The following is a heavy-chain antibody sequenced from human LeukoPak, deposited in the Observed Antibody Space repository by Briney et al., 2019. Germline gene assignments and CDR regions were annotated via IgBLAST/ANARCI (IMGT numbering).Heavy chain of an antibody. J-gene: IGHJ3*02. CDR2: INHSGST. V-gene: IGHV4-34*01. CDR3: ARVDIVVVTAHDAFDI. CDR1: GGSFSGYY. Sequence: SETLSLTCAVYGGSFSGYYWSWIRQPPGKGLEWIGEINHSGSTNYNPSLKSRVTISVDTSKNQLSLKLSSVTAADTAVYYCARVDIVVVTAHDAFDIWGQGTMVTVSS. D-gene: IGHD2-21*02.